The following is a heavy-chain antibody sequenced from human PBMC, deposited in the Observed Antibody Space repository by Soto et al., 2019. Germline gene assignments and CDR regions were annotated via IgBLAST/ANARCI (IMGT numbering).Heavy chain of an antibody. CDR2: IYYSGST. CDR3: TATVEDADTAMVNYYYYGMDV. D-gene: IGHD5-18*01. J-gene: IGHJ6*02. V-gene: IGHV4-39*01. CDR1: GGSISSSSYY. Sequence: SETLSLTCTVSGGSISSSSYYWGWIRQPPGKGLEWIGSIYYSGSTYYNPSLKSRVTISVGTSKNQFSLKLSSVTAADTAVYYCTATVEDADTAMVNYYYYGMDVWGQGTTVTV.